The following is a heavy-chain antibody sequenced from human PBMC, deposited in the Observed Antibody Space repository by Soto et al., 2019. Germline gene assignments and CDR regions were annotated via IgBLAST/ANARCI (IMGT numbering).Heavy chain of an antibody. D-gene: IGHD6-13*01. CDR1: GFTFSDYY. Sequence: QVQLMESGGGLVKPGGSLRLSCAVSGFTFSDYYMTWIRQAPGTGLQWVSYISGSTSHTNYADSVKGRFTISRDNAKNSLFLQMNSLRAEDTAVYYCARGRGAAADYFDFWGQGTLVTVSS. CDR2: ISGSTSHT. V-gene: IGHV3-11*05. J-gene: IGHJ4*02. CDR3: ARGRGAAADYFDF.